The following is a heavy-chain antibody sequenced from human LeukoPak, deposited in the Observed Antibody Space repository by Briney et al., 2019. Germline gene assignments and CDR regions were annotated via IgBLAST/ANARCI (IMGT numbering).Heavy chain of an antibody. Sequence: GASVKVSCKASGYTFTSYYMHWVRQAPGQGGEGMGWINPNSGGTNYAQKFQGRVTMTRDTSISPAYMELSRLRSDDTAVYYCAREWCSSTSCYMGEDAFDIWGQGTMVTVSS. D-gene: IGHD2-2*02. CDR1: GYTFTSYY. CDR3: AREWCSSTSCYMGEDAFDI. V-gene: IGHV1-2*02. CDR2: INPNSGGT. J-gene: IGHJ3*02.